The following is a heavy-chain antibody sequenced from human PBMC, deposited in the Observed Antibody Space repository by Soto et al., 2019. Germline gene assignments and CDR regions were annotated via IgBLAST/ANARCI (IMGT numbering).Heavy chain of an antibody. CDR2: IYYSGST. V-gene: IGHV4-59*01. Sequence: QVQLQESGPGLVKPSETLSLTCTVSGGSISSYYWSWIRQPPGKGLEWIGYIYYSGSTNYNPSLKSRVTISVDTSKNQFSLKLSSGTAADTAVYYCARSHGRYWGQGTLVTVSS. CDR1: GGSISSYY. CDR3: ARSHGRY. J-gene: IGHJ4*02.